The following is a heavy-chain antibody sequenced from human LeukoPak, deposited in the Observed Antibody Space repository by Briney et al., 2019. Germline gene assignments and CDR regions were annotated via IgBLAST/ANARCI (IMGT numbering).Heavy chain of an antibody. V-gene: IGHV4-39*01. CDR3: ASIEMATIMSFDY. CDR2: IYYSGST. D-gene: IGHD5-24*01. Sequence: PSETLSLTCTVSGGSISSSSYYWGWIRQPPGKGLEWIGSIYYSGSTYYNPSLKSRVTISVDTSKNRFSLKLSSVTAADTAVYYCASIEMATIMSFDYWGQGTLVTVSS. J-gene: IGHJ4*02. CDR1: GGSISSSSYY.